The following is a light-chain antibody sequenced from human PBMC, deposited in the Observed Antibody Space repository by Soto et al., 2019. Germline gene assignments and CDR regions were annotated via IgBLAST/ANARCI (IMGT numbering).Light chain of an antibody. CDR2: GTS. Sequence: SVLTQSPGTLSLSPGEGASLSCRASQSVTPIYFRWFQQKPGQAPRVIIYGTSRRAVGIPDRFSGSGYGRVFTLTISRVEPEDSAVYYCQQSESSPWTFGQGTKVEI. CDR1: QSVTPIY. CDR3: QQSESSPWT. V-gene: IGKV3-20*01. J-gene: IGKJ1*01.